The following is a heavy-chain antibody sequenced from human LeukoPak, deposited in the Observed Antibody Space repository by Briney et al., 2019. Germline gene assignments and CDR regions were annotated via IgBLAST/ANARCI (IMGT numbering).Heavy chain of an antibody. V-gene: IGHV4-59*01. J-gene: IGHJ4*02. CDR2: IYYSGST. D-gene: IGHD2-15*01. CDR1: GGSISSYY. CDR3: ARGYCSGGSCYPLSMNY. Sequence: PSETLSLTCTVSGGSISSYYWSWIRQPPGKGLEWIGYIYYSGSTNYNSSLKSRVTISVDTSKNQFSLKLSSVTAADTAVYYCARGYCSGGSCYPLSMNYWGQGTLVTVSS.